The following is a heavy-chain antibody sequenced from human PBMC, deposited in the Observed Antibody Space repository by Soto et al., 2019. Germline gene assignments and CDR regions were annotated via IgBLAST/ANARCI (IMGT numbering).Heavy chain of an antibody. CDR1: GGSITTGDYF. CDR2: IYYTGST. V-gene: IGHV4-30-4*01. Sequence: PSETLSLTCTVSGGSITTGDYFWSWIRRPPGRALEWIGYIYYTGSTFYNPSLRSRVTISGDTSKNGFSLTLNSVTAADTAVYYCARGRGSSWYFDYWGQGTLVTVSS. D-gene: IGHD6-13*01. J-gene: IGHJ4*02. CDR3: ARGRGSSWYFDY.